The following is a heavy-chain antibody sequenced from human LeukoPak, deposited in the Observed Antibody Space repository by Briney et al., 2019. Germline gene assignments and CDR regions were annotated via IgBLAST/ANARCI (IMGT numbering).Heavy chain of an antibody. D-gene: IGHD3-3*01. V-gene: IGHV3-30*04. CDR3: PRRNHDFWSNFEHVYHLDS. J-gene: IGHJ4*02. CDR2: ISYDGSKT. Sequence: GGSLRLSCAASGFTFSNYAFHWVRQAPGKGLEWVSVISYDGSKTYYADAVKGRFTISRDNSKNMLYLQMNSLRAEDTAVYYCPRRNHDFWSNFEHVYHLDSWGQGTLVTVSS. CDR1: GFTFSNYA.